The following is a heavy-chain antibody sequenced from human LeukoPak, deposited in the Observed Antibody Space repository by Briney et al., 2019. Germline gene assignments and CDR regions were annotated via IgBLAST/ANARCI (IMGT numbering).Heavy chain of an antibody. D-gene: IGHD4-17*01. Sequence: PSQTLSLTCTVSGGSISSGGYYWSWIRQHPGKGLEWIGYIYYSGITYYNPSLKSRVTISVDTSKNQFSLKLSSVTAADTAVYYCARSYGDYITGAYAFDVWGQGTMVTVSS. J-gene: IGHJ3*01. CDR3: ARSYGDYITGAYAFDV. V-gene: IGHV4-31*03. CDR2: IYYSGIT. CDR1: GGSISSGGYY.